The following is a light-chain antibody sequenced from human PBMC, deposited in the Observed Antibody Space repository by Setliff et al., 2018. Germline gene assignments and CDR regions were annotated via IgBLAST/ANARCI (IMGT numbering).Light chain of an antibody. CDR1: SSDVGGYNY. J-gene: IGLJ2*01. CDR3: SSCTSSSALV. V-gene: IGLV2-14*01. CDR2: DVS. Sequence: QSALTQPASVSGSPGQPITISCTGTSSDVGGYNYVSWYQQHPGRAPKLMIYDVSKRPSGVSNRFSGSKSGNTASLTISGLQAEDEADYYCSSCTSSSALVFGGGTRVTVL.